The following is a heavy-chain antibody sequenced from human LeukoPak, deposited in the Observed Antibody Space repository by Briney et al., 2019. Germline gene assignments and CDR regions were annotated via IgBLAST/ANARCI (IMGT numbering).Heavy chain of an antibody. CDR3: ASYCSGGSCYPNRFDY. Sequence: ASVKVSCKASGYTFTGCYIHWVRQAPGQGLEWMGRINPNSGGTNYAQKFQGRVTMTRDTSISTAYMELSRLRSDDTAVYYCASYCSGGSCYPNRFDYWGQGTLVTVSS. V-gene: IGHV1-2*06. CDR2: INPNSGGT. CDR1: GYTFTGCY. D-gene: IGHD2-15*01. J-gene: IGHJ4*02.